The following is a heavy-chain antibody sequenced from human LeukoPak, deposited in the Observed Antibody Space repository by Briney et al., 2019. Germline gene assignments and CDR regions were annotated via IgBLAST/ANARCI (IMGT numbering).Heavy chain of an antibody. Sequence: GGSLRLSCAASGFTFSSYGTHWVRQAPGKGLEWVSFIRYDGTDKYYADSVKGRFTIPRDNSKNTLYLQMNSLRAEDTAVYYCTKDRQYYYGSELANWGQGTLVTVSS. J-gene: IGHJ4*02. V-gene: IGHV3-30*02. D-gene: IGHD3-10*01. CDR2: IRYDGTDK. CDR3: TKDRQYYYGSELAN. CDR1: GFTFSSYG.